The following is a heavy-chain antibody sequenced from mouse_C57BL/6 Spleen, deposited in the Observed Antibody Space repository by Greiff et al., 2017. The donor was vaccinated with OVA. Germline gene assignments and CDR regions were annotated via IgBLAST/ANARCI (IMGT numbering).Heavy chain of an antibody. V-gene: IGHV5-4*01. CDR3: AREEMVTTQAMDY. CDR1: GFTFSSYA. J-gene: IGHJ4*01. Sequence: EVQRVESGGGLVKPGGSLKLSCAASGFTFSSYAMSWVRQTPEKRLEWVATISDGGSYTYYPDNVKGRFTISRDNAKNNLYLQMRHLKSEDTAMYYCAREEMVTTQAMDYWGQGTSVTVSS. CDR2: ISDGGSYT. D-gene: IGHD2-2*01.